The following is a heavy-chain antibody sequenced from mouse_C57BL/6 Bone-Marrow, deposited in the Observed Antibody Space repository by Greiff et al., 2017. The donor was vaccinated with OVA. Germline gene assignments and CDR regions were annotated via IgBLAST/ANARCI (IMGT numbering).Heavy chain of an antibody. CDR2: IRNKANGYTT. CDR3: ARWGSSYAMDY. V-gene: IGHV7-3*01. D-gene: IGHD1-1*01. CDR1: GFTFTDYY. J-gene: IGHJ4*01. Sequence: EVNLVESGGGLVQPGGSLSLSCAASGFTFTDYYMSWVRQPPGKALEWLGFIRNKANGYTTEYSASVKGRFTISRDNSQSILYLQMNALRAEDSATYYCARWGSSYAMDYWGQGTSVTVSS.